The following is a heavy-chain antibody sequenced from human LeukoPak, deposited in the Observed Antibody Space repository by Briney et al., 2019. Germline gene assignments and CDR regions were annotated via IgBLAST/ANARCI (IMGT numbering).Heavy chain of an antibody. J-gene: IGHJ4*02. CDR2: MNPNSGNT. CDR1: GYTFTSYD. D-gene: IGHD5-12*01. CDR3: ARGTRGYRGYDAYY. Sequence: ASVKVSCKASGYTFTSYDINWVRQATGQGLEWMGWMNPNSGNTGYAPRFQGGVTMTRDTSISTAYMELSSLTSDDTAVYYCARGTRGYRGYDAYYWGQGTLVTVSS. V-gene: IGHV1-8*01.